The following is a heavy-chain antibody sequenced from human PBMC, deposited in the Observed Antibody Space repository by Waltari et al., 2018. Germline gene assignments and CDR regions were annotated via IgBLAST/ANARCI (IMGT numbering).Heavy chain of an antibody. J-gene: IGHJ4*02. Sequence: QVQLQESGPGLLNPSETLSLTCAVSGYSIRSGYYWGWVRQPPGKGLEWIGSVYHSGNTYYHPSLKSRLSISADTSNNPLSLKLSSVTAADTAVYYCARGAAAGSGPLIDYWGQGILVTVSS. CDR3: ARGAAAGSGPLIDY. CDR1: GYSIRSGYY. D-gene: IGHD6-13*01. V-gene: IGHV4-38-2*01. CDR2: VYHSGNT.